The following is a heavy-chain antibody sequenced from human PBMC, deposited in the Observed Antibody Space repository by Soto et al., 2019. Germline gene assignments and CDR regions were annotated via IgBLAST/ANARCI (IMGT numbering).Heavy chain of an antibody. V-gene: IGHV4-59*08. D-gene: IGHD2-2*01. Sequence: SETLSLTCAVSGGSISSYYWSWIRQPPGKGLEWIGYIYYSGSTNYNPSLKSRVTISVDTSKNQFSLKLSSVTAADTAVYYCARTPRYCSSTSCYFRSHYYYYYMDVWGKGTTVTVSS. J-gene: IGHJ6*03. CDR1: GGSISSYY. CDR3: ARTPRYCSSTSCYFRSHYYYYYMDV. CDR2: IYYSGST.